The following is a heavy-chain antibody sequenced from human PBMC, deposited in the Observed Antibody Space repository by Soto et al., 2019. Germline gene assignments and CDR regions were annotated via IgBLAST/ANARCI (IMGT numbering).Heavy chain of an antibody. V-gene: IGHV3-74*01. CDR3: ARESVVVVPAAKVRAFDY. J-gene: IGHJ4*02. Sequence: PGGSLRLSCAASGFTFSSYWMHWVRQAPGKGLVWVSRINSDGSSTSYADSVKGRFTISRDNAKNTLYLQMNSLRAEDTAVYYCARESVVVVPAAKVRAFDYWGQGTLVTVSS. D-gene: IGHD2-2*01. CDR2: INSDGSST. CDR1: GFTFSSYW.